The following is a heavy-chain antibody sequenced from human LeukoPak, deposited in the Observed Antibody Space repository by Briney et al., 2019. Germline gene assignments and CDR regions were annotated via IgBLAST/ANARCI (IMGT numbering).Heavy chain of an antibody. CDR3: AKRYCSSTSCYYDY. CDR1: GFTFSSYA. CDR2: ISGSGGST. D-gene: IGHD2-2*01. Sequence: GGSLRLSCAASGFTFSSYAMSWVRQAPGKGLEWVSAISGSGGSTYYADSVEGRFTISGDNSKNTLYLQMNSLRAEDTAVYYCAKRYCSSTSCYYDYWGQGTLVTVSS. V-gene: IGHV3-23*01. J-gene: IGHJ4*02.